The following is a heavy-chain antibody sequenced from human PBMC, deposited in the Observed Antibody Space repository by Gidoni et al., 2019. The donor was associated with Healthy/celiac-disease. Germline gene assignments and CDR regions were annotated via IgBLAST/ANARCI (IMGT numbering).Heavy chain of an antibody. D-gene: IGHD2-21*02. V-gene: IGHV1-69*01. CDR3: ASRLPSSYCGGDCLNWYFDL. CDR1: GGTFSSYA. CDR2: IIPIFGTA. Sequence: QVQLVQSGAEVKKPGSSVKVSCKASGGTFSSYAISWVRQAPGQGLEWMGGIIPIFGTANYAQKFQGRVTITADESTSTAYMELSSLRSEDTAVYYCASRLPSSYCGGDCLNWYFDLWGRGTLVTVSS. J-gene: IGHJ2*01.